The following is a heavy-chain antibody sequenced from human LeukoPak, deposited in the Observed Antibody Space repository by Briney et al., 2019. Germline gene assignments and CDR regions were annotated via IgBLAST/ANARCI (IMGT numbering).Heavy chain of an antibody. CDR2: IYYSGST. V-gene: IGHV4-59*12. CDR3: ARASLRWGTYRPDSDY. D-gene: IGHD4-23*01. J-gene: IGHJ4*02. CDR1: GGSISSYY. Sequence: SETLSLTCTVSGGSISSYYWSWIRQPPGKGLEWIGYIYYSGSTNYNPSLKSRVTISVDTSKNQFSLKLSSVTAADTAVYYCARASLRWGTYRPDSDYWGQGTLVTVSS.